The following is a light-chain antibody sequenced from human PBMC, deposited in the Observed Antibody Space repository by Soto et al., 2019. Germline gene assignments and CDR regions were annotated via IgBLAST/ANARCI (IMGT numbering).Light chain of an antibody. Sequence: DIVMTQSPDSLAVSLGERATVNCKSSQSVLHSSNNKKSLAWYQQKPGQPPKLLIYGASTRDSGVPDRFSGSGSATDFTLTISSLQAEDVAVYYCHQYYSAPYTFGQGTKLEIK. V-gene: IGKV4-1*01. CDR1: QSVLHSSNNKKS. CDR3: HQYYSAPYT. CDR2: GAS. J-gene: IGKJ2*01.